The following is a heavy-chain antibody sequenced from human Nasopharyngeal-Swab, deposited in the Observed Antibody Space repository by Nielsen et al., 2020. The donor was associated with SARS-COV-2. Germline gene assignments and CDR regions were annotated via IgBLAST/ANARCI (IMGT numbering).Heavy chain of an antibody. CDR2: FDPEDGET. V-gene: IGHV1-24*01. J-gene: IGHJ3*02. CDR3: ARPGSHMYAFDI. D-gene: IGHD1-1*01. Sequence: ASVKVSCKVSGYTLTELSMHWVRQAPGKGLEWMGGFDPEDGETIYAQKFQGRVTMTRDTSISTAYMELSRLRSDDTAVYYCARPGSHMYAFDIWGQGTMVTVSS. CDR1: GYTLTELS.